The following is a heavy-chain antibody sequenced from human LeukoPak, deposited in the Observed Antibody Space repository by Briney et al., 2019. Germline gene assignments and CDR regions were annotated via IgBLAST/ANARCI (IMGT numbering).Heavy chain of an antibody. CDR2: ISGSGGST. CDR3: ARAQWLATSYYYGMDV. Sequence: GGSLRLSCAASGFTFSSYAMSWVRQAPGKGLEWVSAISGSGGSTYYADSVKGRFTISRDNSKNTLYLQMNSLRAEDTAVYYCARAQWLATSYYYGMDVWGQGTTVTVSS. D-gene: IGHD6-19*01. V-gene: IGHV3-23*01. J-gene: IGHJ6*02. CDR1: GFTFSSYA.